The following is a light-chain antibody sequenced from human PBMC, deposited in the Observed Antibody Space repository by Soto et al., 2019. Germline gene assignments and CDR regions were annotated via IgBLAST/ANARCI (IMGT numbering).Light chain of an antibody. V-gene: IGLV2-14*01. J-gene: IGLJ1*01. CDR2: EVS. CDR1: SSDVGAYNY. CDR3: SSYTSSSTLAYV. Sequence: QSVLTQPASVSASPGQSITISCTGTSSDVGAYNYVSWYQQHPGKAPKLMIYEVSNRPSGVSNRFSGSKSGSTASLTISGLQDEDEADYYCSSYTSSSTLAYVFGTGTKLTVL.